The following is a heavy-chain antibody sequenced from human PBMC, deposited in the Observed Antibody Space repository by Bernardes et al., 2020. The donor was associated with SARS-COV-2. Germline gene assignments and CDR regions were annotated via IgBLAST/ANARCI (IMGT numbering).Heavy chain of an antibody. J-gene: IGHJ5*02. V-gene: IGHV4-34*01. CDR3: ARVFLRGVNPWFDT. D-gene: IGHD3-10*01. CDR2: INHSGST. CDR1: GGSFSGYY. Sequence: SETLSLTCAVYGGSFSGYYWSWIRQPPGKGLEWIGEINHSGSTNYNPSLKSRVTISVDTSKNQFSLKLSSVTAADTAVYYCARVFLRGVNPWFDTWGQGILVNVSS.